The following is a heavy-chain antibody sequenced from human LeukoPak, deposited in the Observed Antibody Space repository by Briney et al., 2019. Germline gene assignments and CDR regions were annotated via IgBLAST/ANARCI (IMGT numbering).Heavy chain of an antibody. D-gene: IGHD1-26*01. Sequence: ASVKVSCKASGGTFSSYAISWVRQAPGQGLEWMGGIIPIFGTANYAQKFQGRVTITTDESTSTAYMELSSLRSEDTAVYYCALVGPDYYYYMDVWGKGTTVTVSS. CDR3: ALVGPDYYYYMDV. CDR1: GGTFSSYA. CDR2: IIPIFGTA. J-gene: IGHJ6*03. V-gene: IGHV1-69*05.